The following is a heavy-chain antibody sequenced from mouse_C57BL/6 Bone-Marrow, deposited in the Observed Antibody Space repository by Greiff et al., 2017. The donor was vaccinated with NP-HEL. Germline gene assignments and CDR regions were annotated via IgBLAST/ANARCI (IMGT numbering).Heavy chain of an antibody. CDR2: ISGGGGNT. J-gene: IGHJ1*03. D-gene: IGHD2-4*01. CDR3: ARLYDYGEYFDV. V-gene: IGHV5-9*01. Sequence: EVKLVESGGGLVKPGGSLKLSCAASGFTFSSYTMSWVRQTPEKRLEWVATISGGGGNTYYPDSVKGRFTISRDNAKNTQYLQRSSLRSEDTALYYCARLYDYGEYFDVWGTGTTVTVSS. CDR1: GFTFSSYT.